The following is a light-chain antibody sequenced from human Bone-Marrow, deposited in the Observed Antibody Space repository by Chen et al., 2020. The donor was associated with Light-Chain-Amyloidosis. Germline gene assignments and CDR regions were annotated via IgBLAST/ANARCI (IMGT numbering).Light chain of an antibody. CDR3: AAWDDSLTGPV. V-gene: IGLV1-47*01. CDR2: VSN. CDR1: DSKFGKNH. Sequence: HSVLIQPPSVSGTPGQRVTISCSGGDSKFGKNHVYWYQQLPGMAPKLLIYVSNQRPSGVPDRFSASKSGLSASLAISGLRAEDEGTYYCAAWDDSLTGPVFGGGTKVTVL. J-gene: IGLJ2*01.